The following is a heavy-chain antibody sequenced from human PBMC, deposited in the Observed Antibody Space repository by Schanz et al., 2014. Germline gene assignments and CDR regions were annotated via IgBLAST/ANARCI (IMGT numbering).Heavy chain of an antibody. CDR1: GFSFSGSG. V-gene: IGHV3-30*19. CDR2: ISYDGSNK. D-gene: IGHD6-19*01. J-gene: IGHJ3*02. Sequence: VKLVESGGAVVRPGGSLRLSCAASGFSFSGSGMHWVRQAPGEGLEWVAVISYDGSNKYYADSVKGRFTISRDNSKNPMYLQINSLTAEDTAVYYCARVRSGWNDGFDIWGQGTMVTVSS. CDR3: ARVRSGWNDGFDI.